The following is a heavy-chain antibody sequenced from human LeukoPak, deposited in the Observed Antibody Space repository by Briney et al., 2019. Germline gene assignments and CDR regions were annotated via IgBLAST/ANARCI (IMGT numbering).Heavy chain of an antibody. CDR1: GDSLSSNSDA. D-gene: IGHD7-27*01. J-gene: IGHJ4*02. CDR2: TYYRFSWYN. Sequence: SQTLSLTCALSGDSLSSNSDAWNWVRQSPSRCLGWLGRTYYRFSWYNDYAVSLKSRIIINPDTSKNHFSLQLNSVTPEDTAIYYCARGTGVFDYWGQGTLVTVSS. V-gene: IGHV6-1*01. CDR3: ARGTGVFDY.